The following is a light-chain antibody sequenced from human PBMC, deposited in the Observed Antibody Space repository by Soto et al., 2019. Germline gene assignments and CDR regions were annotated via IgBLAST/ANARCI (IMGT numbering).Light chain of an antibody. CDR2: EVS. Sequence: QYALTQPPSVSGSPGQSVTISCTGTSSDVGGYNYVSWYQQHPGKAPKLMIYEVSKRPSGVPDRFSGSKSGNTASLTVSGLQAEDEADYYCSSYAGSNNLVFGTGTKLTVL. CDR1: SSDVGGYNY. CDR3: SSYAGSNNLV. J-gene: IGLJ1*01. V-gene: IGLV2-8*01.